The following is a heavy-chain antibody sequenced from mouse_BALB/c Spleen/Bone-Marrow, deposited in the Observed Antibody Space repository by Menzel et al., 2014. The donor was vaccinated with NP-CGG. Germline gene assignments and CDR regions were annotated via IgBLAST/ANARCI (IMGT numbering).Heavy chain of an antibody. CDR2: IYPGDGET. Sequence: VNVVDSGAELVRPGSSVKISCKASGYAFSSFRMNWVKQRPGQGLEWIGQIYPGDGETNYNGRFKGKATLTADKSSSTAYMQLSSLTSEDSAVYFCARDDYGPDYWGQGTTLTVSS. J-gene: IGHJ2*01. V-gene: IGHV1-80*01. D-gene: IGHD2-4*01. CDR3: ARDDYGPDY. CDR1: GYAFSSFR.